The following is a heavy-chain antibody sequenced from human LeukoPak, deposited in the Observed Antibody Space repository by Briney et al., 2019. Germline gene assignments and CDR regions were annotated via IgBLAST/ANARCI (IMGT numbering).Heavy chain of an antibody. J-gene: IGHJ2*01. CDR3: ARVNYGSGSNRSFDL. Sequence: SETLSLTCTVSGGSISSGGYYWSWIRQPPGKGLEWIGYIYHSGSTYYNPSLKSRVTISVDRSKNQFSLKLSSVTAADTAVYYCARVNYGSGSNRSFDLWGRGTLVTVSS. CDR2: IYHSGST. D-gene: IGHD3-10*01. CDR1: GGSISSGGYY. V-gene: IGHV4-30-2*01.